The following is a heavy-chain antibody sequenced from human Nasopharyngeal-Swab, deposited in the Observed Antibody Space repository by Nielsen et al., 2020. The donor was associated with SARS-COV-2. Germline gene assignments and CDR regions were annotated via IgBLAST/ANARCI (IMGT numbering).Heavy chain of an antibody. CDR2: ISWNSGSI. V-gene: IGHV3-9*01. CDR1: GFTFDDYA. D-gene: IGHD6-19*01. Sequence: GGSLRLSCAASGFTFDDYAMHWVRQGPGKGLEWVSGISWNSGSIDYADSVKGRFTISRDNSKNTVYLQMNSLRADDTAVYYCARIRSSGWYPFDLDYWGQGTLVTVSS. CDR3: ARIRSSGWYPFDLDY. J-gene: IGHJ4*02.